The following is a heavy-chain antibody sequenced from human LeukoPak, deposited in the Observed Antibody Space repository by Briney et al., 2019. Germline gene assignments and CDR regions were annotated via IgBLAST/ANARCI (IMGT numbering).Heavy chain of an antibody. D-gene: IGHD2-2*01. V-gene: IGHV4-39*02. CDR2: IYNGGIT. CDR1: GGSVSSGSYY. Sequence: PSETLSLTCTVSGGSVSSGSYYWSWIRQPPEKGLEWVGSIYNGGITHYNPSLKSRVTISVDTSKNQFSLRLSSVTAADTAVYYCAREPYCSTTRCQGGCFDYWGQGTLVTVSS. CDR3: AREPYCSTTRCQGGCFDY. J-gene: IGHJ4*02.